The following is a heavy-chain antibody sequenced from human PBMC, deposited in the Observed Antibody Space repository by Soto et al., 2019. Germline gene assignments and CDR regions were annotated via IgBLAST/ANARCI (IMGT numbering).Heavy chain of an antibody. J-gene: IGHJ4*02. CDR3: ARERVTGTFGY. Sequence: PSETLSLTCTVSGGSVGSGSYYWRWIRQPPGKGLEWIGYISYSGSTHYIPALKSRVNISVDTSKKQCSLKLRSVTAADTAVYYCARERVTGTFGYWGQGTLVTVSS. CDR2: ISYSGST. V-gene: IGHV4-61*01. CDR1: GGSVGSGSYY. D-gene: IGHD1-20*01.